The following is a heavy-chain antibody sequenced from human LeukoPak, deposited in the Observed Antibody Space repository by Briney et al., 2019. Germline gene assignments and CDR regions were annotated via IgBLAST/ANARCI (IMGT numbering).Heavy chain of an antibody. CDR2: VDHNVCT. Sequence: SETLSLACVVHRQSLNGYYWAWVRQTPARGLGWIGPVDHNVCTNDNPSLKSRGTISVDTSKNQCSLKLDSVTAADTAVYYCARGPTIFGLVRIYHYFYMDVWGKGTTVTVSS. V-gene: IGHV4-34*01. D-gene: IGHD3-3*01. CDR1: RQSLNGYY. J-gene: IGHJ6*03. CDR3: ARGPTIFGLVRIYHYFYMDV.